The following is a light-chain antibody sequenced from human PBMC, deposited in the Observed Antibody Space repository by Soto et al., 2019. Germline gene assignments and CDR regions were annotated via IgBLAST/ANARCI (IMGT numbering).Light chain of an antibody. CDR1: HRVSSY. J-gene: IGKJ4*01. CDR2: GAS. CDR3: QQYNNSTLT. V-gene: IGKV3-15*01. Sequence: EIVMTQSPATLSVSPGERATLSCRASHRVSSYLAWYPQKPGQAPRLLIYGASTRDTGIPARFSGSGAGTEFTLTISSLQSEDVAVDYCQQYNNSTLTFGAGTKVDIK.